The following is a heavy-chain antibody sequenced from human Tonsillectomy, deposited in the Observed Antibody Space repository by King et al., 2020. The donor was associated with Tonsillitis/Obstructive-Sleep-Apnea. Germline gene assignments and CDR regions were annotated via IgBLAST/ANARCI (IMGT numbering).Heavy chain of an antibody. V-gene: IGHV3-43*02. D-gene: IGHD2-2*01. CDR3: AKGPAAAYYYYYYYMDV. J-gene: IGHJ6*03. Sequence: DVQLVESGGDVVQPGGSLRLSCAASGFTFDDYAMHWVRQAPGKGLEWVSLISGDGGSTYYADSVKGRFTISRDNSKNSLYLQMNSLRTEDTALYYCAKGPAAAYYYYYYYMDVWGKGTTVTVSS. CDR1: GFTFDDYA. CDR2: ISGDGGST.